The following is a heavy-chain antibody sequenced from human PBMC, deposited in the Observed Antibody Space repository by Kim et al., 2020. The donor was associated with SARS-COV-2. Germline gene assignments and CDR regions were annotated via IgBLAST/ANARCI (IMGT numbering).Heavy chain of an antibody. V-gene: IGHV4-59*01. D-gene: IGHD1-7*01. Sequence: PSLKSRVTISVDTSKNQFSLKLSSVTAADTAVYYCARSGALLEYNWNYNPWGQGTLVTVSS. CDR3: ARSGALLEYNWNYNP. J-gene: IGHJ5*02.